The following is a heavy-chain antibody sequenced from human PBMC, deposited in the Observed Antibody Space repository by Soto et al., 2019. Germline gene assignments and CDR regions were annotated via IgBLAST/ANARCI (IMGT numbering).Heavy chain of an antibody. D-gene: IGHD6-13*01. J-gene: IGHJ6*02. Sequence: PGGSLRLSCAASGFTFSSYDMHWVRQATGKGLEWVSAIGTAGDTYYPGSVKGRFTIPRENAKNSLYLQMNSLRAGDTAVYYCARDMYSSSWYGGYYYGMDVWGQGTTVTVSS. CDR2: IGTAGDT. CDR1: GFTFSSYD. CDR3: ARDMYSSSWYGGYYYGMDV. V-gene: IGHV3-13*01.